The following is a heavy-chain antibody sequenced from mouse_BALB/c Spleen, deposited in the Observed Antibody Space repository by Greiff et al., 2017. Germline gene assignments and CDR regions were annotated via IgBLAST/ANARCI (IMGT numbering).Heavy chain of an antibody. CDR1: GFNIKDTY. V-gene: IGHV14-3*02. CDR3: ASVGNWDTGFAY. CDR2: IDPANGNT. Sequence: EVQLQESGAELVKPGASVKLSCTASGFNIKDTYMHWVKQRPEQGLEWIGRIDPANGNTKYDPKFQGKATITADTSSNTAYLQLSSLTSEDTAVYYCASVGNWDTGFAYWGQGTLVTVSA. D-gene: IGHD4-1*01. J-gene: IGHJ3*01.